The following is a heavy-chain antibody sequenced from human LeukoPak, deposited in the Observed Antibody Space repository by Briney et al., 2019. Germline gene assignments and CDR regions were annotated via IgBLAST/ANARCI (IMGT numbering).Heavy chain of an antibody. CDR2: ISGSGGST. V-gene: IGHV3-23*01. Sequence: GGSLRLSCAASGFTFNTYAMSWVRQAPGKGLEWISPISGSGGSTYYADSVKGRFTISRDNPNLTLYLQIHSLRAEDTAVYDCAKGKGSYPSSFDWWGQGTLVTVSS. D-gene: IGHD3-16*02. CDR3: AKGKGSYPSSFDW. J-gene: IGHJ4*02. CDR1: GFTFNTYA.